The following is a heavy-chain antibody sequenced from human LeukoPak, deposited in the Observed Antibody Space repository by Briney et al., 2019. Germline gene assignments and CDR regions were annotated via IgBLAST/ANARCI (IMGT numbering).Heavy chain of an antibody. V-gene: IGHV3-74*01. CDR1: GFTFSNYW. CDR3: TRDRLGFDP. CDR2: IDSDGSTT. J-gene: IGHJ5*02. Sequence: GGSLRLSCAASGFTFSNYWMHWVRQVPGRGLVWVSRIDSDGSTTSYADPVKGRFTISRDNAKNTLYLQMNSLRVEDTAMYYCTRDRLGFDPWGQGTLVTVSS.